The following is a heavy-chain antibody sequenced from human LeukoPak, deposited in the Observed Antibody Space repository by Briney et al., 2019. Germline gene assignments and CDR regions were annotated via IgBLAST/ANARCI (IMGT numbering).Heavy chain of an antibody. CDR1: GGSIGTYY. CDR3: VRGRNIPGH. CDR2: IDYSGST. V-gene: IGHV4-59*01. Sequence: SETLSLTCSVSGGSIGTYYWSWVRQPPGKGLEWIGYIDYSGSTNYNPSLRSRSAISIDTSKNQFSLKLSSVTAADTALYYCVRGRNIPGHWGQGILVTVSS. D-gene: IGHD2/OR15-2a*01. J-gene: IGHJ4*02.